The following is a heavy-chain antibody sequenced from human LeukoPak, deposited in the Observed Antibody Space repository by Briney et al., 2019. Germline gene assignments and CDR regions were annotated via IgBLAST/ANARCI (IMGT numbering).Heavy chain of an antibody. J-gene: IGHJ4*02. D-gene: IGHD3-22*01. CDR2: INGDGTTT. CDR3: ATGNYYDSRGYYTFGH. V-gene: IGHV3-74*01. Sequence: GGSLRLSCAASGFTFNKYWMHWVRQVPGKGLVWVSRINGDGTTTSYADSVKGGFTMSRDNAENTLYLQMSGLRVEDTAVYYCATGNYYDSRGYYTFGHWGQGTLVTVSS. CDR1: GFTFNKYW.